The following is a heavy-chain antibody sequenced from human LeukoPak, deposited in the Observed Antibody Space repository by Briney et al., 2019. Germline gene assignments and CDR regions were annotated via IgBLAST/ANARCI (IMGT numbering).Heavy chain of an antibody. D-gene: IGHD2-21*02. CDR1: GFTLSTYG. Sequence: GGSLRLSCAAYGFTLSTYGMHWVRQAPGRGLEWVAFIRYDADNKYYADSVRGRFTISRDNSKNTLFLQMNSLRAEDTAVYYCAKALGGYYYFDFWGQGTLVTVSS. CDR3: AKALGGYYYFDF. CDR2: IRYDADNK. J-gene: IGHJ4*02. V-gene: IGHV3-30*02.